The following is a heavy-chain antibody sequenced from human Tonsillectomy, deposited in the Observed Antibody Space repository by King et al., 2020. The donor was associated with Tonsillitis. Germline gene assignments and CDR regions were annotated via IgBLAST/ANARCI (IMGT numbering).Heavy chain of an antibody. Sequence: VQLVESGAEVKKPGSSVKVSCKASGGTFSSYAINWVRQAPGQGLEWRGGIIPFLGTTNYAQKFQGRVTITADESTSTAYMELSSLRSEDTAVYYCARRDGCGVDCYTYYFDSWGQATLVTVPS. CDR1: GGTFSSYA. CDR2: IIPFLGTT. V-gene: IGHV1-69*01. CDR3: ARRDGCGVDCYTYYFDS. J-gene: IGHJ4*02. D-gene: IGHD2-21*02.